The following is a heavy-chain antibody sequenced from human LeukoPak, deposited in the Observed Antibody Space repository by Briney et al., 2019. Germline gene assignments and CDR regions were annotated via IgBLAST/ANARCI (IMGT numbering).Heavy chain of an antibody. CDR2: IYYSGST. CDR1: GGSFSDYF. Sequence: SETLSLTCDVYGGSFSDYFWSWIRQPPGKGLEWIGYIYYSGSTYYNPSLKSRVTISVDTSKNQFSLKLSSVTAADTAVYYCARDSYYYDSSGYPDAFDIWGQGTMVTVSS. CDR3: ARDSYYYDSSGYPDAFDI. J-gene: IGHJ3*02. D-gene: IGHD3-22*01. V-gene: IGHV4-34*09.